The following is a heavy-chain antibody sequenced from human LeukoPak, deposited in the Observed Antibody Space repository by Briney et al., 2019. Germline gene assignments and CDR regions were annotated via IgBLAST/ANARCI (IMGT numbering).Heavy chain of an antibody. V-gene: IGHV3-13*04. Sequence: GGSLRLSCAASGFTLSRYDMHWVRQATGKGLEWVSALGTAGDTYYPGSVKGRFTISRENAKNSLYLQMNSLRAGDTAVYYCARELGGGSGSYLFDYWGQGTLVTVSS. CDR3: ARELGGGSGSYLFDY. D-gene: IGHD3-10*01. CDR2: LGTAGDT. J-gene: IGHJ4*02. CDR1: GFTLSRYD.